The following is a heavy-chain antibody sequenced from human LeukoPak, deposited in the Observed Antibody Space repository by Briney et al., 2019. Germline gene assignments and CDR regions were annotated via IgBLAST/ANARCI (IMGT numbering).Heavy chain of an antibody. J-gene: IGHJ4*02. V-gene: IGHV4-61*03. Sequence: SETLSLTCTVSGGSVSNGNYYWSWLRQPPGKALEWIGYIYYTGNTYYNPSLEGRVTISVDTSKSHFSVKLSSVTAADTAVYYCARSQNYYGSGDYWSQGTLVTVSS. CDR1: GGSVSNGNYY. D-gene: IGHD3-10*01. CDR2: IYYTGNT. CDR3: ARSQNYYGSGDY.